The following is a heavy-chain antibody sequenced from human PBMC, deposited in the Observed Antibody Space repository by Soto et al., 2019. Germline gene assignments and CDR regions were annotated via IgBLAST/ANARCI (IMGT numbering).Heavy chain of an antibody. V-gene: IGHV1-18*01. D-gene: IGHD3-22*01. J-gene: IGHJ5*02. CDR3: AKTPHYDSSGYYSWFDL. CDR1: GYTFSTSG. CDR2: ISGYNGNT. Sequence: QVQLVQSGAEVKKPGASVKVSCKASGYTFSTSGITWVRQAPGHGLEWMGWISGYNGNTIYAQKPQGRVTMTTETSTTTAYMELRSLRSDDTAVYYCAKTPHYDSSGYYSWFDLWGQGTLVTVSS.